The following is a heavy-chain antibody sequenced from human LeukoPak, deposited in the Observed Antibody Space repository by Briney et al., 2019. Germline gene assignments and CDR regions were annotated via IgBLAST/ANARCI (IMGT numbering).Heavy chain of an antibody. V-gene: IGHV3-23*01. CDR3: AKDWSRTTAMVVTAFDI. CDR2: ISGSGGST. Sequence: GGSLRLSCAASGFTFSSYAMSWVRQAPGKGLEWVSAISGSGGSTYYADSVKGRFTISRDNSKNTLYLQMNSLRAEDTAVYYCAKDWSRTTAMVVTAFDIWGQGTMVTVSS. CDR1: GFTFSSYA. J-gene: IGHJ3*02. D-gene: IGHD5-18*01.